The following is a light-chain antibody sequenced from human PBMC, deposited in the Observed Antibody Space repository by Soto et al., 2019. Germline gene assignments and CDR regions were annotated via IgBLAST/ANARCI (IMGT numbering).Light chain of an antibody. Sequence: DIQMTQSPSTLSASVGETVSITCRASQSISGGMAWYQQKPGKVPKLLIFDASSLESGVPSRFSGSGSGTIFTLTISGLQPGDFATYYCQQYNSYPYTFGQGTKLEIK. J-gene: IGKJ2*01. CDR3: QQYNSYPYT. CDR2: DAS. V-gene: IGKV1-5*01. CDR1: QSISGG.